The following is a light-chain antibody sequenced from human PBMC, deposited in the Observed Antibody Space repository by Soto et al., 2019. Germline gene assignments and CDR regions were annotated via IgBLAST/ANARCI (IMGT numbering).Light chain of an antibody. CDR1: SSDVGGYNY. V-gene: IGLV2-14*01. CDR3: NSYTSSSKGV. J-gene: IGLJ1*01. Sequence: QSALTQPASVSGSPGQSITISCTGTSSDVGGYNYVSWYQQHPGKAPKLMIYDVSNRPSGVSNRFSGSKSGNTASLTISGLQAEDEADYYCNSYTSSSKGVFGTGTKLTVL. CDR2: DVS.